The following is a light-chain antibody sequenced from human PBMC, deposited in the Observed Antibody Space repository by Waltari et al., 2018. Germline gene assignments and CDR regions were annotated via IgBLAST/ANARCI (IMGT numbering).Light chain of an antibody. CDR2: WAS. J-gene: IGKJ4*01. Sequence: DIVMTQSPDSLAVSLGERATINCRSSQSLLFTSNNKNYLSWYQKKAGQPPRLLLYWASTRESGVPDRFSGGGSATEFTLSISSLQAEDVAVYYCQQYYNTPLTFGGGTKVDI. V-gene: IGKV4-1*01. CDR3: QQYYNTPLT. CDR1: QSLLFTSNNKNY.